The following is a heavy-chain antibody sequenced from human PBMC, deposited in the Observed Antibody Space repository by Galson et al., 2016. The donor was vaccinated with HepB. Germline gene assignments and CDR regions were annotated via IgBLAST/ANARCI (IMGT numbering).Heavy chain of an antibody. CDR1: GFTFSSYA. V-gene: IGHV3-23*01. D-gene: IGHD2-2*01. CDR2: ISGGGTST. CDR3: AKDTIAVVIPTAYYYFDS. Sequence: LRLSCAASGFTFSSYAMSWVRQAPGKGLEWVSGISGGGTSTFYADSVKGRFAISRDNSKNTLFLQMNSLRADDTAVYYCAKDTIAVVIPTAYYYFDSWGQGTLVTVSS. J-gene: IGHJ4*02.